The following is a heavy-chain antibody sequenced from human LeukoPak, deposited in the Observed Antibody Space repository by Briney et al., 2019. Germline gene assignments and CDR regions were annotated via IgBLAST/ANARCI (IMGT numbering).Heavy chain of an antibody. CDR2: IKQDGSEK. J-gene: IGHJ4*02. V-gene: IGHV3-7*01. Sequence: PGGSLRLSCAASGYTFSTHWMSWVRQAPGKGLEWVANIKQDGSEKYYLDSVKGRFTISRDNAKNSLYLQMNSLRAEDTAVYFCTREAAAGIDYWGQGTLVTASS. D-gene: IGHD6-13*01. CDR1: GYTFSTHW. CDR3: TREAAAGIDY.